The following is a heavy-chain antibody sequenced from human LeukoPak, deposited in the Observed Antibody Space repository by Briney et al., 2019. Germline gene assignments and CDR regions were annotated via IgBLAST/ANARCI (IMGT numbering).Heavy chain of an antibody. CDR2: FDPEDGET. CDR3: ARTTYQTKSGYYMGFDY. D-gene: IGHD3-3*01. J-gene: IGHJ4*02. CDR1: GYTLTELS. V-gene: IGHV1-24*01. Sequence: ASVKVSCKVSGYTLTELSMHWVRQAPGKGLEWMGGFDPEDGETIYAQKFQGRVTMTEDTSTDTAYVELSSLRSEDTAVYYCARTTYQTKSGYYMGFDYWGQGTLVTVSS.